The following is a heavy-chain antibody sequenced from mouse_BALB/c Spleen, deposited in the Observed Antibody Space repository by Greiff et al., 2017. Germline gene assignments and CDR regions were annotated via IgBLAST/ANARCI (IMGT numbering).Heavy chain of an antibody. CDR3: AESTILDY. CDR1: GFNIKDTY. Sequence: VQLQQSGAELVRSGASVKLSCTASGFNIKDTYMHWVKQRPEQGLEWIGRIDPANGNTKYDPKFQGKATITADTSSNTAYLQLSSLTSEDTAVYYCAESTILDYWGQGTTLTVSS. CDR2: IDPANGNT. D-gene: IGHD2-1*01. J-gene: IGHJ2*01. V-gene: IGHV14-3*02.